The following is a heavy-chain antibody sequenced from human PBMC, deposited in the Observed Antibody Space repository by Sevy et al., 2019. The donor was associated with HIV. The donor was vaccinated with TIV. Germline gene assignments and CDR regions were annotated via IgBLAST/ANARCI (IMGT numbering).Heavy chain of an antibody. CDR2: FSFGCGRI. D-gene: IGHD2-8*01. Sequence: GGSLRLSCEASGFTFSKYSMSWVRQAPGKGLEWVSTFSFGCGRINYADSVKGRFTLSRDDSKKTLYLQMNSLRAEDTAVYYCAREGCTKPHDYWGQGTLVTVSS. V-gene: IGHV3-23*01. J-gene: IGHJ4*02. CDR1: GFTFSKYS. CDR3: AREGCTKPHDY.